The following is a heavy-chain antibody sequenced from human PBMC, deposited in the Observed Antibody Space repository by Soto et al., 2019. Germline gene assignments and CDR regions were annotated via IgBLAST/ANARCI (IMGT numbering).Heavy chain of an antibody. CDR3: ARFSGGSYNTYYFYYGMDV. Sequence: PSETLSLTCTVSGGSISSGGYYWSWIRQHPGKGLEWIGYIYYSGSTYYNPSLKSRVTISVDTSKNQFSLKLNSVTAADTAMYYCARFSGGSYNTYYFYYGMDVWGQGTTVTVSS. CDR1: GGSISSGGYY. CDR2: IYYSGST. D-gene: IGHD2-15*01. V-gene: IGHV4-31*03. J-gene: IGHJ6*02.